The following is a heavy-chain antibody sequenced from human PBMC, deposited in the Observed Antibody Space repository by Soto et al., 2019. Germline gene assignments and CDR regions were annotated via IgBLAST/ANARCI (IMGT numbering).Heavy chain of an antibody. Sequence: EVQLLESGGGFVQPGGSLRLSCAASGFSFSTYALSWVRQAPGKGLEWVSTISVSGGVTQYADSVEGRFIISRDNSENRLDLQMNGLRAEDTALYFCAKDRYTCTTSNCVSLFDSWGQGALVTVSS. CDR3: AKDRYTCTTSNCVSLFDS. CDR1: GFSFSTYA. V-gene: IGHV3-23*01. CDR2: ISVSGGVT. J-gene: IGHJ4*02. D-gene: IGHD1-1*01.